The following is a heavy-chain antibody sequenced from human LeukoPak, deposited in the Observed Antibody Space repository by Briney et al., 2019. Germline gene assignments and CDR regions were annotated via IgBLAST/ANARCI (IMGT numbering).Heavy chain of an antibody. V-gene: IGHV4-59*08. D-gene: IGHD3-10*01. CDR1: GGSISSHY. CDR2: IYYSGST. CDR3: ARMEYYGSGSYYFLDY. J-gene: IGHJ4*02. Sequence: TSETLSLTCTVSGGSISSHYWTWIRQPPGKGLEWIGYIYYSGSTNYNPSLNSRVTISVDTSIHQFSLRLRSVTAADTAVYYCARMEYYGSGSYYFLDYWGQGILVTVSS.